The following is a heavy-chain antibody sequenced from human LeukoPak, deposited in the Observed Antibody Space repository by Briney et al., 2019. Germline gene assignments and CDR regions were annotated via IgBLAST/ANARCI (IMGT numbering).Heavy chain of an antibody. CDR3: ARHLTGIGAFDI. V-gene: IGHV4-59*08. CDR2: IYYSGST. Sequence: PSETLSLTCTVSGGSISSYYWSWIRQPPGKGLEWIGYIYYSGSTNYNPSLKSRATISVDTSKNQFSLKLSSVTAADTAVYYCARHLTGIGAFDIWGQGTMVTVSS. J-gene: IGHJ3*02. D-gene: IGHD1-1*01. CDR1: GGSISSYY.